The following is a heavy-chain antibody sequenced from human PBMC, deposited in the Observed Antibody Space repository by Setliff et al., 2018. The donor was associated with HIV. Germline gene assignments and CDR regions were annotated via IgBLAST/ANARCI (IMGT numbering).Heavy chain of an antibody. CDR3: AREGDFGYAAGRHLDS. J-gene: IGHJ4*02. V-gene: IGHV1-3*01. D-gene: IGHD2-21*01. Sequence: ASVKVSCKASGYTFTTYTMHWVRQAPGQRLEWMGWINAGNGNTKYSQNLQGRVTITADESTNIAHMELSSLTFEDTAVYYCAREGDFGYAAGRHLDSWGQGTLVTVSS. CDR1: GYTFTTYT. CDR2: INAGNGNT.